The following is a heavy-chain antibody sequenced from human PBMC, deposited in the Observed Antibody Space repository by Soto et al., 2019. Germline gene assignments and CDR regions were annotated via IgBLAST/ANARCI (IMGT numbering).Heavy chain of an antibody. V-gene: IGHV3-23*01. CDR1: GFTFSSYA. CDR2: VLGGGGST. J-gene: IGHJ3*02. Sequence: EVQLLESGGGLVQPGGSLRLSCAASGFTFSSYAMSWVRQTPGQGLEWVSGVLGGGGSTFYADSVKGRFTISRDNSKNTLYVQMNSLRAEDTAIYYCARKGPPRDAFDIWGQGTMVTVSS. CDR3: ARKGPPRDAFDI.